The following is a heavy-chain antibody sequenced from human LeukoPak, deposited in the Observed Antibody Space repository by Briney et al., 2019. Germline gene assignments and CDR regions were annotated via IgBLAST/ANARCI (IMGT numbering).Heavy chain of an antibody. V-gene: IGHV4-59*01. Sequence: SETLSLTCTVSGGSISSYYWSWIRQPPGKGLEWIGYINYSGSTNYNPSLKSRITISVDTSKNQCSLTLSSVTAADTAVYYCATQTGYYNPFDNWGQGTLVTVSS. J-gene: IGHJ4*02. CDR3: ATQTGYYNPFDN. CDR1: GGSISSYY. CDR2: INYSGST. D-gene: IGHD3-9*01.